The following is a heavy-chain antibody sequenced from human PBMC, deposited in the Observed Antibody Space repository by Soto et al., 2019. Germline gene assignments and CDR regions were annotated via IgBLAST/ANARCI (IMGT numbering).Heavy chain of an antibody. CDR2: IDTSGDAM. J-gene: IGHJ4*02. V-gene: IGHV3-48*03. CDR3: ARESIGCGGDCLDY. D-gene: IGHD2-21*01. Sequence: GSLRLCCAVSGFTFSNYEWNWVRQAPGKGLEWISYIDTSGDAMFYADSVKGRFAVSRDNTMNSLYLQMNSLRAEDTAAYYCARESIGCGGDCLDYWGQGTLVTVSS. CDR1: GFTFSNYE.